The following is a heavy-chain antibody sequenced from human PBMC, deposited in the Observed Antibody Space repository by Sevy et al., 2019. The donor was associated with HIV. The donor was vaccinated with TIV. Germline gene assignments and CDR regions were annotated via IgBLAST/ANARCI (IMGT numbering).Heavy chain of an antibody. D-gene: IGHD5-12*01. CDR2: ISGSGGST. CDR1: GFTFSSYA. J-gene: IGHJ6*02. V-gene: IGHV3-23*01. CDR3: AKDIRIYGAYYYYYGMDV. Sequence: GESLKISCAASGFTFSSYAMSWVRQAPVKGLEWVSAISGSGGSTYYADSVKGRFTISRDNSKNTLYLQMNSLRAEDTAVYYCAKDIRIYGAYYYYYGMDVWGQGTTVTVSS.